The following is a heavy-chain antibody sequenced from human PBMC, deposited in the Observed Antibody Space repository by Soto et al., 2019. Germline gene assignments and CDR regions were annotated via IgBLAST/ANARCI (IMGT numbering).Heavy chain of an antibody. J-gene: IGHJ4*02. CDR1: GFSLRTTGVG. D-gene: IGHD4-17*01. CDR3: AHRRHYGDIDQ. CDR2: IYWDDDK. Sequence: QITLKESGPTLVKPTQTLTLTCTFSGFSLRTTGVGVGWIRQPPGKALEWLGLIYWDDDKSYNPSLKSRLTITQDTSKDRVALTMTNMDPVDTATYYCAHRRHYGDIDQWGQGTLVTVSS. V-gene: IGHV2-5*02.